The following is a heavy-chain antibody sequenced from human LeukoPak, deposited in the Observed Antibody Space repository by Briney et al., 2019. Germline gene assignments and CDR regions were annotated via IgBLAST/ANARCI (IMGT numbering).Heavy chain of an antibody. CDR1: GFTFSSYG. J-gene: IGHJ4*02. CDR3: ARGTSISSHPPCDY. CDR2: IRYDGSNK. V-gene: IGHV3-30*02. D-gene: IGHD6-13*01. Sequence: TGGSLRLSCAASGFTFSSYGMHWVRQAPGKGLKWVAFIRYDGSNKYYADSVKGRFTISRDNSKNTLYLQMNSLRAEDTAVYYCARGTSISSHPPCDYWGQGTLVTVSS.